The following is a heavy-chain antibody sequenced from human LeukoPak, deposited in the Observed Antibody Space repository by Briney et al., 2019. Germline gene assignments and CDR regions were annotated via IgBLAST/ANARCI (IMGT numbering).Heavy chain of an antibody. CDR2: IIPICGTA. V-gene: IGHV1-69*06. Sequence: SVKVSCKASGGTFSSYAISWVRQAPGQGLEWMGGIIPICGTANYAQKFQGRVTITADKSTSTAYMGLSSLRSEDTAVYYCARARYCSGGSCYWTPYYYYGMDVWGKGTTVTVSS. D-gene: IGHD2-15*01. CDR3: ARARYCSGGSCYWTPYYYYGMDV. CDR1: GGTFSSYA. J-gene: IGHJ6*04.